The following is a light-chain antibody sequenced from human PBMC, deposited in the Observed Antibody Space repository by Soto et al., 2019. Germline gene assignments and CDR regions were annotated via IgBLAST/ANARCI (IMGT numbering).Light chain of an antibody. CDR2: VAS. CDR3: QQFNSYPRT. Sequence: AIQLTQSPSSLSASVGDRVTITCRAGQVIASALAWYQQKPGKAPKLLIYVASTLERGVPSRFSGSGSGTDFTLTISSLQPEDSATYCQQFNSYPRTFGQGTKVEIK. J-gene: IGKJ1*01. V-gene: IGKV1-13*02. CDR1: QVIASA.